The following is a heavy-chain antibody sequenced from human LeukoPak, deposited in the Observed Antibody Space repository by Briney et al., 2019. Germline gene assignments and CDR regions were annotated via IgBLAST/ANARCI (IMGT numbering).Heavy chain of an antibody. D-gene: IGHD1-20*01. CDR3: ARKETDITGTNDY. V-gene: IGHV3-64*04. J-gene: IGHJ4*02. Sequence: GGSLRLSCSASGFTFSSYAMHWVRQAPGKGLEYVSAISSNGGSTYYADSVKGRFTISRDNAKNSLYLQMNSLRAEDTAVYYCARKETDITGTNDYWGQGTLVTVSS. CDR1: GFTFSSYA. CDR2: ISSNGGST.